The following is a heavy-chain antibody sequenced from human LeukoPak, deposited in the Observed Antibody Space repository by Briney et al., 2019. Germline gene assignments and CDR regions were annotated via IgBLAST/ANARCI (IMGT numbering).Heavy chain of an antibody. J-gene: IGHJ6*02. V-gene: IGHV1-46*01. Sequence: SVKVSCKASGYTFTSYYMRWVRQAPGQGLEWMGIINPSGGSTSYAQKFQGRVTMTRDTSTSTVYMELSSLRSEDTAVYYCARDFLAYSSSWYNNEIYYYYGMDVWGQGTTVTVSS. CDR2: INPSGGST. D-gene: IGHD6-13*01. CDR1: GYTFTSYY. CDR3: ARDFLAYSSSWYNNEIYYYYGMDV.